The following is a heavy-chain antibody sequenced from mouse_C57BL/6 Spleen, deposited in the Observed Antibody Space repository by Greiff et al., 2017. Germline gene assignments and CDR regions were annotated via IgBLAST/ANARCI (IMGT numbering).Heavy chain of an antibody. J-gene: IGHJ4*01. V-gene: IGHV1-53*01. Sequence: QVQLQQPGPELVKPGASVKLSCKASGYTFTSYWMHWVKQRPGQGLEWIGNINPSNGGTNYNEKFKSKATLTVAKSSSTAYMQLSILTSEDSADYYGGREDGYSYSRDYWGQGTSVTVSS. CDR2: INPSNGGT. CDR1: GYTFTSYW. CDR3: GREDGYSYSRDY. D-gene: IGHD2-3*01.